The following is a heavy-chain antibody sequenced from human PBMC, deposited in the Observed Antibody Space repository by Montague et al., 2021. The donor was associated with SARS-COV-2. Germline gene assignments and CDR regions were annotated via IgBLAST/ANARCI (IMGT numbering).Heavy chain of an antibody. Sequence: SETLSLTCSVSGASMKSYYWTWVRQSPGKGLQWIGYTYYSGSTRYDPSLQSRLTMTVDTSKNQFTLRLMSVTAADSAVYYCARVEGMIGGITHFDYWGQGLPVTVSS. V-gene: IGHV4-59*01. CDR1: GASMKSYY. CDR2: TYYSGST. CDR3: ARVEGMIGGITHFDY. J-gene: IGHJ4*02. D-gene: IGHD2-21*01.